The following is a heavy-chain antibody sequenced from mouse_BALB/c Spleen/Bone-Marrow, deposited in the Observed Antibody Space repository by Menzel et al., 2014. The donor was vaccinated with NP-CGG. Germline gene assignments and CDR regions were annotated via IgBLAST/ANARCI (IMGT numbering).Heavy chain of an antibody. V-gene: IGHV14-3*02. J-gene: IGHJ3*01. CDR3: ARYDYRYSWFAY. CDR1: GFNIKDTY. Sequence: VQLQQSGAELVKPGASVKLSCTASGFNIKDTYMHWVKQRPEQGLEWIGRIDPANGNTKYDPKFQGKATITTDTSSNTAYLQLRRLTSEDTAVYYCARYDYRYSWFAYWGQGTLVTVSA. D-gene: IGHD2-14*01. CDR2: IDPANGNT.